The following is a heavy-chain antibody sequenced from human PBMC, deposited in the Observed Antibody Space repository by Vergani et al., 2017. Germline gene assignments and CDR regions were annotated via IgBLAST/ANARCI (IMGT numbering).Heavy chain of an antibody. V-gene: IGHV3-30*02. J-gene: IGHJ4*02. CDR2: IRYDGSNK. Sequence: QVQLVESGGGVVKPGGSLRLSCAASGFTFSSYGMHWVRQAPGKGLEWVAFIRYDGSNKYYADSVKGRFTISRDNSKNTLYMQMNSLRAEDTAVYYCAKDRAAAGTSRPAYYFDYWGQGTLVTVSS. CDR1: GFTFSSYG. D-gene: IGHD6-13*01. CDR3: AKDRAAAGTSRPAYYFDY.